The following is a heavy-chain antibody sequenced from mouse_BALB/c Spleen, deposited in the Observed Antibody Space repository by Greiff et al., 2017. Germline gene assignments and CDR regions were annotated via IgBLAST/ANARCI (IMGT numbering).Heavy chain of an antibody. V-gene: IGHV2-6-7*01. CDR2: IWGDGST. Sequence: QVQLKESGPGLVAPSQSLSITCTVSGFSLTGYGVNWVRQPPGKGLEWLGMIWGDGSTDYNSALKSRLSISKDNSKSQVFLKMNSLQTDDTARYYCARNWGYKAPWFAYWGQGTLVTVSA. CDR3: ARNWGYKAPWFAY. D-gene: IGHD3-1*01. CDR1: GFSLTGYG. J-gene: IGHJ3*01.